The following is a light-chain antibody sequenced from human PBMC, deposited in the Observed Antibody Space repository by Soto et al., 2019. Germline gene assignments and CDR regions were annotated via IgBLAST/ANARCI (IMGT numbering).Light chain of an antibody. V-gene: IGKV3-15*01. CDR3: QQYNNWPT. CDR2: DAS. Sequence: ETELTQSPATLSVSPGERATLSCRARQSVYNSLAWYQERPGQAPRLLIYDASTRATGIPARFSGSGSGTEFTLTISSLQSEDSAIYYCQQYNNWPTFGQGTKVEIK. CDR1: QSVYNS. J-gene: IGKJ1*01.